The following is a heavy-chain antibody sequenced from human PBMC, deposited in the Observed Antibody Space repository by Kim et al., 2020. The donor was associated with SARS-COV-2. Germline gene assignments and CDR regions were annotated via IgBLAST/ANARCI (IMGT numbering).Heavy chain of an antibody. D-gene: IGHD1-1*01. V-gene: IGHV1-18*01. CDR2: ISGYNGVT. Sequence: ASVKVSCKASGYTFTTSGISWVRQAPGQEPEWMGWISGYNGVTIYAQRLQDRVTITSDTSTSTAYMDLRNLRSDDTAVYYCARGGGHNGPYYIDYLGQGT. CDR1: GYTFTTSG. J-gene: IGHJ4*02. CDR3: ARGGGHNGPYYIDY.